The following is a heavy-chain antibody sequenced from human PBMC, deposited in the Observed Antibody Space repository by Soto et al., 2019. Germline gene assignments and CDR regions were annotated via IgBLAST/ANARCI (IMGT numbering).Heavy chain of an antibody. D-gene: IGHD2-21*02. CDR1: GFTFSRYS. Sequence: GGSLRLSCAGSGFTFSRYSMHWVRQAPGKGLEWVSSIGTRSDIYYADSVKGRFTVSRDNAKNSLSLQMNSLRAEDTGVYYCAREETAWPLAYGLDVWGQGTTVTVSS. CDR2: IGTRSDI. V-gene: IGHV3-21*01. CDR3: AREETAWPLAYGLDV. J-gene: IGHJ6*02.